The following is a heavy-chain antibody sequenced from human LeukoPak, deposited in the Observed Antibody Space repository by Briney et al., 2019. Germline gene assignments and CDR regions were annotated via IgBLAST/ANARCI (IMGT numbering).Heavy chain of an antibody. V-gene: IGHV3-23*01. CDR3: TKDQGTAIFGMIIPDWYFDL. Sequence: QAGGSLRLSCAASGFTFSSYAMNWVRQAPGKGLEWVSSISGGSNNINYAGSVKGRFTISRDNSQNTLYLQMNSLRADDTVVYYCTKDQGTAIFGMIIPDWYFDLWGRGTLVTVSS. CDR2: ISGGSNNI. CDR1: GFTFSSYA. D-gene: IGHD3-3*01. J-gene: IGHJ2*01.